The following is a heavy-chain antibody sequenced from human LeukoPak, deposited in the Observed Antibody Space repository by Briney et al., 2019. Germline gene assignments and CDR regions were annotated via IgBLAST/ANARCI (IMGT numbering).Heavy chain of an antibody. CDR3: AKAEGYCSGGSCYPFFDY. D-gene: IGHD2-15*01. CDR1: GFTFSSHG. V-gene: IGHV3-23*01. CDR2: ISGSGGST. J-gene: IGHJ4*02. Sequence: GGSLRLSCAVSGFTFSSHGMHWVRQAPGKGLEWVSAISGSGGSTYYADSVKGRFTISRDNSKNTLYLQMNSLRAEDTAVYYCAKAEGYCSGGSCYPFFDYWGQGTLVTVSS.